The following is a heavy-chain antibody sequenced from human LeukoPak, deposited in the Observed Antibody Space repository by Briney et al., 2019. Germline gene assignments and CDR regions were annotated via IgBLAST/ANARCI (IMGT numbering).Heavy chain of an antibody. CDR3: ARGGHDYKIHYYYYMDV. CDR1: GYTFTGYY. CDR2: INPNSGGT. D-gene: IGHD4-11*01. Sequence: ASVKVSCKASGYTFTGYYMHWVRQAPGQGLEWMGWINPNSGGTNYAQKFQGRVTMTRDTSISTAYMELSRLRSDDTAVYYCARGGHDYKIHYYYYMDVWGKGTTVTVSS. V-gene: IGHV1-2*02. J-gene: IGHJ6*03.